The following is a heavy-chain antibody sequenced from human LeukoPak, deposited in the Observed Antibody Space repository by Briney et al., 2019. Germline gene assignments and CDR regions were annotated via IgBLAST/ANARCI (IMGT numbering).Heavy chain of an antibody. CDR1: GFTFSSYA. V-gene: IGHV3-30-3*01. J-gene: IGHJ6*02. CDR2: ISYDGSNK. CDR3: ARARQDWQQLVLDIYYGMDV. D-gene: IGHD6-13*01. Sequence: QPGRSLRLSCAASGFTFSSYAMHWVRQAPGKGLEWVAVISYDGSNKYYADSVKGRFTISRDNSKNTLYLQMNSLRAEDTAVYYCARARQDWQQLVLDIYYGMDVRGQGTTVTVSS.